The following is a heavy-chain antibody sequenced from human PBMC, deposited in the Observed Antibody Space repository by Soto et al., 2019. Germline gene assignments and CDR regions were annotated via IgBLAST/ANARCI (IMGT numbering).Heavy chain of an antibody. Sequence: PGGSLRLSCEVSEIPFSNFEMNWLRQAPGKGLAWVSYISSSGTTIYYADSVKGRFTISRDNAKNSLYLQMNSLRAEDTAFYYCAVDYSGSGMYFFWGQGTLVTVS. D-gene: IGHD3-10*01. CDR1: EIPFSNFE. CDR3: AVDYSGSGMYFF. J-gene: IGHJ4*02. V-gene: IGHV3-48*03. CDR2: ISSSGTTI.